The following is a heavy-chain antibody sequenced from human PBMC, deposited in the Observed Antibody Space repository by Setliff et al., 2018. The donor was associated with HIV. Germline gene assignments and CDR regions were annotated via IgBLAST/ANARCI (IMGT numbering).Heavy chain of an antibody. Sequence: SETLSLTCTVSGGSINSGSYYYSWIRQPAGKGLEWIGHIYVSGNTNYKPSLKSRVTISVDTSKNQFSLKLSSVTAADTAVYYCARDSPNANFGVVISDVWGQGTTVTVSS. CDR3: ARDSPNANFGVVISDV. CDR2: IYVSGNT. V-gene: IGHV4-61*09. CDR1: GGSINSGSYY. J-gene: IGHJ6*02. D-gene: IGHD3-3*01.